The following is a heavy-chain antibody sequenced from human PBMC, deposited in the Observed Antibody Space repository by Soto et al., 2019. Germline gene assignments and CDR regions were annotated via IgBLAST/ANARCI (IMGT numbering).Heavy chain of an antibody. Sequence: GGSLRLSCAASGFTFRSFTMNWVRQAPGKGLEWVSTISSNSAYIYYTDALRGRFTISRDNAKNSLHLQMNSLRAEDTAVYYCTRDASRDSSARGWFDPWGPGTLVTVSA. D-gene: IGHD6-13*01. CDR1: GFTFRSFT. CDR3: TRDASRDSSARGWFDP. CDR2: ISSNSAYI. J-gene: IGHJ5*02. V-gene: IGHV3-21*01.